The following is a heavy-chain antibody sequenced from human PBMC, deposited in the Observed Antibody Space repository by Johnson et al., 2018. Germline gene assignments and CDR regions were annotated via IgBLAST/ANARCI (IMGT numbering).Heavy chain of an antibody. V-gene: IGHV3-33*01. CDR2: IWYDGSQT. CDR1: GVTVTSYT. CDR3: ARDRPSSLPNDALDL. J-gene: IGHJ3*01. Sequence: QVQLQESGGGVVQPGTSLTLSCATSGVTVTSYTWHWVRQAPGKGLAWVAVIWYDGSQTVYGDSVKGRSTISRDNSNVYLQMNSLRAEDPAVYFCARDRPSSLPNDALDLWGLGTMVTVSS. D-gene: IGHD6-19*01.